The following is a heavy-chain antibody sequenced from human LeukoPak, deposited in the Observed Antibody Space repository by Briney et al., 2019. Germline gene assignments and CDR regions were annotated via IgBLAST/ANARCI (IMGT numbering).Heavy chain of an antibody. CDR2: ISSGTSFI. V-gene: IGHV3-21*01. Sequence: GGSLRLSCAASGFTFSSYAMHWVRQAPGKGLEWVSSISSGTSFIYYADSVKGRFTISRDNAKNSLYLQMNSLRAEDTAVYYCARGTTALMDVWGKGTTVTVSS. D-gene: IGHD2-21*02. CDR3: ARGTTALMDV. J-gene: IGHJ6*03. CDR1: GFTFSSYA.